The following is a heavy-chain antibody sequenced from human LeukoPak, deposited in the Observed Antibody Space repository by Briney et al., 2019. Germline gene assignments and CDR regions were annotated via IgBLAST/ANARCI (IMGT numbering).Heavy chain of an antibody. CDR3: ARGSTAMVRIRFDY. V-gene: IGHV1-24*01. Sequence: GASVKVSCKVSGYTLTELSMHWVRQAPGKGLEWMGGFDPEDGETIYAQKFQGRVTMTEDTSTDTAYMELSSLRSEDTAVYYCARGSTAMVRIRFDYWGQGTLVTVSS. J-gene: IGHJ4*02. CDR2: FDPEDGET. CDR1: GYTLTELS. D-gene: IGHD5-18*01.